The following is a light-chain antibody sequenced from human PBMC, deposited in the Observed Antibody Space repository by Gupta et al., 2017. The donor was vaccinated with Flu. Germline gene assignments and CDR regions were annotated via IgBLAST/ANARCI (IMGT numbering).Light chain of an antibody. CDR1: QGITNL. CDR2: GAS. J-gene: IGKJ5*01. V-gene: IGKV1-8*01. Sequence: PSSLSTSPGDRVTITCRASQGITNLLTWYQQKPGKAPNLLIYGASTLKSGVPSRFSGSGSGTDFTLTISGLQSEDFATYYCQQYNYFPVTFGQGTRLEIK. CDR3: QQYNYFPVT.